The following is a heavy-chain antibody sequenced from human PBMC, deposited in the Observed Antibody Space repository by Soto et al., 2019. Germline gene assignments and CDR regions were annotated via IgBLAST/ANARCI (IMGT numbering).Heavy chain of an antibody. J-gene: IGHJ5*02. CDR3: ASGASRCYPYAWGS. CDR1: EGTFNSYA. Sequence: QAQVVQSGAEVRKPGSSVKLSCKASEGTFNSYAIAWVRQAPGQGLEWMGGIIPYYNTLNYAQKLQDRVTFTADDSTNTVYMELSSLRSDDSAVSFCASGASRCYPYAWGSWAQGNLVTVSS. D-gene: IGHD7-27*01. V-gene: IGHV1-69*01. CDR2: IIPYYNTL.